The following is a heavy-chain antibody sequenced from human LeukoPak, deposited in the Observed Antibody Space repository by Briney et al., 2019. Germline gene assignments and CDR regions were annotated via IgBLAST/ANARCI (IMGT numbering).Heavy chain of an antibody. Sequence: PGGSLRLSCAASGFAFNTYAMHWVRQAPGQGLEWVSLIWHDGSHKFYSNSVRGQFTISRDNSKTTVSLQMNIRRPEDTAVYYCAIEIFGSGSDPDFWGQGTMVTVSS. D-gene: IGHD3-10*01. CDR2: IWHDGSHK. V-gene: IGHV3-33*01. CDR3: AIEIFGSGSDPDF. CDR1: GFAFNTYA. J-gene: IGHJ4*02.